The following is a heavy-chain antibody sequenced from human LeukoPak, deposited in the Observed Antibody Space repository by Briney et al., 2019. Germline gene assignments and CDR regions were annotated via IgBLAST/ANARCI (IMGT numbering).Heavy chain of an antibody. CDR1: GFTFNSNG. V-gene: IGHV3-23*01. D-gene: IGHD1-26*01. J-gene: IGHJ4*02. Sequence: GGSLRLSCAASGFTFNSNGMSWVRQAAGKGLEGVSVISASGGSTYYADSVKGRFTISRDNSKNTLYLQINSLRVEDTAVYYCTKFSLRGTYSFDHWGQGTLVIVSS. CDR2: ISASGGST. CDR3: TKFSLRGTYSFDH.